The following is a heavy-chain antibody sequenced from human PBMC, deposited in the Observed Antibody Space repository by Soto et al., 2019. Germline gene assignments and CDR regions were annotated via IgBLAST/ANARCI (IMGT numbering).Heavy chain of an antibody. V-gene: IGHV4-39*01. Sequence: QLQLQESGPGLVKPSETLSLTCTVSGGSISSSSYYWGWIRQPPGKGLEWIESIYYSGSTYYNPSLKSRVTIAVDTSKNQFSLKLSSVTAADTAVYYCARHPSLWFGEAHFDYWGQGTLVTVSS. J-gene: IGHJ4*02. CDR2: IYYSGST. CDR3: ARHPSLWFGEAHFDY. D-gene: IGHD3-10*01. CDR1: GGSISSSSYY.